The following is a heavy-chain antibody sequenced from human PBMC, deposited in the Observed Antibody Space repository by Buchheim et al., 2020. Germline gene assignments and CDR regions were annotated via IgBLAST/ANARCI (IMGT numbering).Heavy chain of an antibody. Sequence: QVHLQQWGAGLLKPSETLSLTCGISGGSFVLYYWGWVRQPPGKGLEWIGEINHSGGVNSNPSLKSRVTISIDTSKNQFSLELRSVTAADTSIYYCARLSYHLGHSLDIWGQGT. CDR2: INHSGGV. CDR1: GGSFVLYY. V-gene: IGHV4-34*01. CDR3: ARLSYHLGHSLDI. J-gene: IGHJ3*02. D-gene: IGHD2-2*01.